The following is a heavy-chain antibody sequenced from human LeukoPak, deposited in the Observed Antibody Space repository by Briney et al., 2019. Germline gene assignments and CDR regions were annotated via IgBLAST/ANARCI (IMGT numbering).Heavy chain of an antibody. V-gene: IGHV4-4*07. J-gene: IGHJ6*02. CDR3: ARDDFEYSVHNGMDV. D-gene: IGHD3-9*01. Sequence: SETLSLTCSVSGGSISTYYWSWIRQPAGKGLEWIGRVYRSGDTNYNPSLKSRVTMSVDTSKNQTSLRLRSVTAADTAVYYCARDDFEYSVHNGMDVWGQGTTVTVSS. CDR2: VYRSGDT. CDR1: GGSISTYY.